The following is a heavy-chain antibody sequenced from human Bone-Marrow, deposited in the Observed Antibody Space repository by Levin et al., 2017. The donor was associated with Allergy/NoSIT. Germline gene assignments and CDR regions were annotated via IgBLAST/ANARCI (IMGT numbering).Heavy chain of an antibody. Sequence: ASVKVSCKASGYTFTGYYMHWVRQAPGQGLEWMGWINPNSGGTNYAQKFQGRVTMTRDTSISTAYMELSRLRSDDTAVYYCARDRGGRAREVGAAPSYFDYWGQGTLVTVSS. V-gene: IGHV1-2*02. CDR3: ARDRGGRAREVGAAPSYFDY. CDR1: GYTFTGYY. CDR2: INPNSGGT. J-gene: IGHJ4*02. D-gene: IGHD3-10*01.